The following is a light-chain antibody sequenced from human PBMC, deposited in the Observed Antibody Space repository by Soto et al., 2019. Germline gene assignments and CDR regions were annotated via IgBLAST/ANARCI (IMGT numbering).Light chain of an antibody. CDR3: QQYNNWPPSWT. V-gene: IGKV3-15*01. CDR1: QSLSSN. J-gene: IGKJ1*01. Sequence: EIVMTQSPATLSVSPVERATLSCRASQSLSSNFAWYQQKPGQAPRLLIYGASTRATGIPARFSGSGSGTEFTLTISSLQSEDFAVYYCQQYNNWPPSWTFGQGTKVDIK. CDR2: GAS.